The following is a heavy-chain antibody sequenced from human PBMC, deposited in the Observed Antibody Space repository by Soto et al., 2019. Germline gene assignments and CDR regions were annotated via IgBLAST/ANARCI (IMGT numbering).Heavy chain of an antibody. Sequence: TSQTRSLTCTVSGDSVSSVGFHWAWLRRPPGKGLEWIGYIYNGGSTYYRPSLESRVTISVDTSKNQFSLKLSSVTAADTAVYYCASRVGATYYGMDVWGQGTTVTVSS. CDR3: ASRVGATYYGMDV. CDR2: IYNGGST. CDR1: GDSVSSVGFH. D-gene: IGHD1-26*01. V-gene: IGHV4-61*08. J-gene: IGHJ6*02.